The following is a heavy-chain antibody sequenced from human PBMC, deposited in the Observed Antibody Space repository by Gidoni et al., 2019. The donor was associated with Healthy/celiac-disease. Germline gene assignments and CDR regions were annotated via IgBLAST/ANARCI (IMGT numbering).Heavy chain of an antibody. CDR2: IYYSGST. Sequence: QLQLQESGPGLVKPSETLSLTCTVSVGSISSSSYYWGWIRQPPGKGLEWIGSIYYSGSTYYNPSLKSRVTISVDTSKNQFSLKLSSVTAADTAVYYCARAAGGNPFDYWGQGTLVTVSS. CDR3: ARAAGGNPFDY. V-gene: IGHV4-39*01. CDR1: VGSISSSSYY. D-gene: IGHD2-15*01. J-gene: IGHJ4*02.